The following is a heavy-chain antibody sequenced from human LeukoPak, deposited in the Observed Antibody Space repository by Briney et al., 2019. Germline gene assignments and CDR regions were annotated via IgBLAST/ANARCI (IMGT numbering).Heavy chain of an antibody. Sequence: PGGSLRLSCAASGFTFGSYGMHWVRQAPGKGLEWVAVIWYDGSNKYYADSVKGRFTISRDNSKNTLYLQMNGLRAEDTAVYYCARKRGEDFDYWGQGTLVTVSS. J-gene: IGHJ4*02. D-gene: IGHD3-10*01. CDR1: GFTFGSYG. CDR3: ARKRGEDFDY. V-gene: IGHV3-33*01. CDR2: IWYDGSNK.